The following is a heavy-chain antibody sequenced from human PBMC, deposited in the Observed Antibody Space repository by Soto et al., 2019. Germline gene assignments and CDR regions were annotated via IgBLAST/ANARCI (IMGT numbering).Heavy chain of an antibody. J-gene: IGHJ4*02. CDR2: INRGGSNI. Sequence: QVQLVESGGGLVKPGGSLRLSCTASGFTFTDHYMTWIRQAPGKGLEWVSYINRGGSNIYYADSVRGRFTISRDNAKNSVYLQMSSLRAEDTAIYYCARDIRGAKWGQGTLVIASS. D-gene: IGHD3-10*01. CDR1: GFTFTDHY. V-gene: IGHV3-11*01. CDR3: ARDIRGAK.